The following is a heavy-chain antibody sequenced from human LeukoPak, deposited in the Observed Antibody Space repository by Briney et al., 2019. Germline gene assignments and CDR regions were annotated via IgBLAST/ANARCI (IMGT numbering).Heavy chain of an antibody. Sequence: ASVKVSCKASGYTFTGYYMHWVRQAPGQGLEWMGWINPNSGGTNYAQKFQGRVTMTRDTSISTAYMELSRLRPDDTAVYYCAREDIVVVPAAIDYWGQGTLVTVSS. CDR3: AREDIVVVPAAIDY. CDR1: GYTFTGYY. V-gene: IGHV1-2*02. D-gene: IGHD2-2*01. CDR2: INPNSGGT. J-gene: IGHJ4*02.